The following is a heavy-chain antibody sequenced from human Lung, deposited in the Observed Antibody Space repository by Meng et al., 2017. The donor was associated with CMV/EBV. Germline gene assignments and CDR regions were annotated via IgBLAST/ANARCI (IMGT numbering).Heavy chain of an antibody. CDR3: ARGRFAFDF. CDR1: RFIFGTYW. V-gene: IGHV3-7*01. D-gene: IGHD3-16*01. J-gene: IGHJ4*02. Sequence: GGSLRLSCAASRFIFGTYWMTWVRQAPGKGLEWVATIKEDGSEKYYVDSVKGRFAISRDNAQNSLYLQMDSLRAEDTAVYYCARGRFAFDFWGQGTLVTVSS. CDR2: IKEDGSEK.